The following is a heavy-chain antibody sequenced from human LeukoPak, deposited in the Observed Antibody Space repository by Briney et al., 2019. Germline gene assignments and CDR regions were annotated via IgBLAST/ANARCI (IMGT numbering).Heavy chain of an antibody. J-gene: IGHJ4*02. CDR3: ARVGCSGGSCYLTFDY. CDR1: GYTFTGYY. D-gene: IGHD2-15*01. V-gene: IGHV1-2*06. Sequence: GASVKVSCKASGYTFTGYYMHWVRQAPGQGLEWMGRINPNSGGTNYAQRFQGRVTMTRDTSISTAYMELSRLRSDDTAVYYCARVGCSGGSCYLTFDYWGQGTLVTVSS. CDR2: INPNSGGT.